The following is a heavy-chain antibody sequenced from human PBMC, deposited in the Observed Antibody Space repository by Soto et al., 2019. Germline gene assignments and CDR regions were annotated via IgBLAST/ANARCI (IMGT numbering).Heavy chain of an antibody. J-gene: IGHJ5*02. CDR3: ARGNKGPGHYGPGSQGWYGP. D-gene: IGHD3-10*01. CDR1: GGTFSSHA. CDR2: IIPITETP. Sequence: QVQLVQSGAEVKKPGSSVKVSCKVSGGTFSSHAINWLRQAPGQGFEWMGVIIPITETPNNAEKFQGRVTITADKSTTTVYMELSSQTFDETAVYFCARGNKGPGHYGPGSQGWYGPWGQGTLVTVSS. V-gene: IGHV1-69*06.